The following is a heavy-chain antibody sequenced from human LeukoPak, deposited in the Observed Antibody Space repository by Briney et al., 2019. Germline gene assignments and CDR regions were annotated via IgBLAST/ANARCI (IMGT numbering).Heavy chain of an antibody. CDR3: ARARGGHDYVWGSYRYTSGWFDP. J-gene: IGHJ5*02. Sequence: PSETLSLTCAVYGGSFSGYYWSWIRQHPGEGLEWIGEINHNGSTNYNPSLKSPHTITLDTTKNHFSLKLSSVTAADTAVYYCARARGGHDYVWGSYRYTSGWFDPWGQGPLVTVSS. D-gene: IGHD3-16*02. CDR1: GGSFSGYY. CDR2: INHNGST. V-gene: IGHV4-34*01.